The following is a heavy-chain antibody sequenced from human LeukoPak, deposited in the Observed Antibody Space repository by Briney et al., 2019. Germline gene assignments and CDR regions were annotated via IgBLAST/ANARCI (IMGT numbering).Heavy chain of an antibody. V-gene: IGHV3-30*18. CDR1: GFTFSSYC. D-gene: IGHD4-23*01. CDR2: ISYDGSNK. CDR3: AKGVVTTVVLDAFDI. J-gene: IGHJ3*02. Sequence: GGSLRLSCAASGFTFSSYCMHWVRQAPGKGLAWVAVISYDGSNKYYADSVKGRFTISRDNSKNTLYLQMNSLRAEDTAVYYCAKGVVTTVVLDAFDIWGQGTMVTVSS.